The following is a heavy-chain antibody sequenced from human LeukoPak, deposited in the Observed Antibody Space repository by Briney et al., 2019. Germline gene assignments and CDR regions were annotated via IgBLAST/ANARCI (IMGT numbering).Heavy chain of an antibody. V-gene: IGHV3-23*01. CDR2: SGDNT. CDR1: WFTLWPYS. CDR3: AKDHDYESKYLTFDY. J-gene: IGHJ4*02. D-gene: IGHD3-22*01. Sequence: GSLRPFLGGPWFTLWPYSMSWVRQASGRGLGWVSVSGDNTYYADSVKGRFTISRDNSKNTLYLQMNSLRAEDTAVYYCAKDHDYESKYLTFDYWGQGTLVTVSS.